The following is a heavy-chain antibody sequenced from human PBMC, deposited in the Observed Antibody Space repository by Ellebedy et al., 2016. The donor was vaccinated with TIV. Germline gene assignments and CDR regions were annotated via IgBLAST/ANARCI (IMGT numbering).Heavy chain of an antibody. V-gene: IGHV4-61*01. CDR3: ARLVATYFDS. CDR2: IYYRGST. CDR1: GGSVSSTHYY. J-gene: IGHJ4*02. Sequence: MPSETLSLTCTVSGGSVSSTHYYWSWIRQPPGKGLEWIGYIYYRGSTNYNTSLKSRVSISIDTSKNQFSLTLTSVTAADTAVYYCARLVATYFDSWGQGTLVIVSS. D-gene: IGHD5-12*01.